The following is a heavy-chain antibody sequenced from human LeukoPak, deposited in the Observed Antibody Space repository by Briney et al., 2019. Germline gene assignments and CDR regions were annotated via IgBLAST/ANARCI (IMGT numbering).Heavy chain of an antibody. CDR3: AKPYGSGYSYFDS. CDR2: VNTDGRST. CDR1: GFTFSSYW. Sequence: PGGSLRLSCAASGFTFSSYWMHCVRQAPGEGLVWVSRVNTDGRSTSYADSVKGRFTISRDNAKNTLYLQMNSLRAEDTAVYYCAKPYGSGYSYFDSWGQGALVTVSS. V-gene: IGHV3-74*01. D-gene: IGHD6-19*01. J-gene: IGHJ4*02.